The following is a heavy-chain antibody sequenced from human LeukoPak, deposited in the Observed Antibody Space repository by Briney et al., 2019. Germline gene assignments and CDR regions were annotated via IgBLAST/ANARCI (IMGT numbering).Heavy chain of an antibody. J-gene: IGHJ4*02. CDR3: ATTKRYCSGGSCYGQINFDY. V-gene: IGHV4-34*01. D-gene: IGHD2-15*01. CDR2: INHSGST. Sequence: PSETLSLTCAVYGGSFSGYYWSWIRQPPGKGLEWIGEINHSGSTYYNPSLKSRVTISVDTSKNQFSLKLSSVTAADTAVYYCATTKRYCSGGSCYGQINFDYWGQGTLVTVSS. CDR1: GGSFSGYY.